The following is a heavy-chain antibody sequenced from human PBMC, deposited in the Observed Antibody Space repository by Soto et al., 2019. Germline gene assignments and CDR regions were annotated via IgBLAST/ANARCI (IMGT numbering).Heavy chain of an antibody. V-gene: IGHV3-21*01. CDR3: ARDSSRWGGNSLFDY. CDR2: ISSSSSYI. D-gene: IGHD2-21*02. J-gene: IGHJ4*02. CDR1: GFTFSSYS. Sequence: PGGSLRLSXAASGFTFSSYSMNWVRQAPGKGLEWVSSISSSSSYIYYADSVKGRFTISRDNAKNSLYLQMNSLRAEDTAVYYCARDSSRWGGNSLFDYWGQGTLVTVSS.